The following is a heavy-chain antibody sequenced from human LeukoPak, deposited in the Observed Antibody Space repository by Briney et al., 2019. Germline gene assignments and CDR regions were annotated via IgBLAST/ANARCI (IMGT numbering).Heavy chain of an antibody. V-gene: IGHV4-39*07. J-gene: IGHJ4*02. D-gene: IGHD3-10*01. Sequence: SETLSLTCSVSGGSISSSNYSWGWIRQPPGKGLEWIGTFYHGGSTHYNPALKSRVTISVDTSKNQFSLKLTSVTAADTAVYYCVKVYYYGSGSYLEYWGQGTLVTVSS. CDR3: VKVYYYGSGSYLEY. CDR1: GGSISSSNYS. CDR2: FYHGGST.